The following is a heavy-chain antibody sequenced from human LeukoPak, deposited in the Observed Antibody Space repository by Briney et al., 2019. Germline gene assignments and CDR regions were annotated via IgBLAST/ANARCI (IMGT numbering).Heavy chain of an antibody. V-gene: IGHV1-2*02. D-gene: IGHD6-13*01. CDR1: GYTFTGYY. J-gene: IGHJ4*02. Sequence: ASVKVSCKASGYTFTGYYMHWVRQAPGQGLEWMGWINPNSGGTNYAQKFQGRVTMTRDTSISTAYMELSRLRSDDTAVYYCARRGTSSSWYGPFDYWGQGTLVTVSS. CDR2: INPNSGGT. CDR3: ARRGTSSSWYGPFDY.